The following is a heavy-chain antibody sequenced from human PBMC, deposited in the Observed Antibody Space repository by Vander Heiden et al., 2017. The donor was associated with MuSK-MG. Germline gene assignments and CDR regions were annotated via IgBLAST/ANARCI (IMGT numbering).Heavy chain of an antibody. D-gene: IGHD4-17*01. CDR1: GGSISSSSYY. CDR2: IYYSGST. V-gene: IGHV4-39*07. J-gene: IGHJ1*01. Sequence: QLQLQESGPGLVKPSETLSLTCTVSGGSISSSSYYWGWLRQPPGKGLEWIGSIYYSGSTYYNPSLKSRVTISVDTSKNQFSLKLSSVTAADTAVYYCAIGYGDYVAFQHWGQGTLVTVSS. CDR3: AIGYGDYVAFQH.